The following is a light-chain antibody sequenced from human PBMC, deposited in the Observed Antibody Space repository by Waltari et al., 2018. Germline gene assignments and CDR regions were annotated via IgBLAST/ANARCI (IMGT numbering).Light chain of an antibody. CDR1: RSVLYSSNNKKY. V-gene: IGKV4-1*01. J-gene: IGKJ1*01. CDR2: WAS. CDR3: QQYYSTPWT. Sequence: IMMTQSPDSLAVSLGERATIHCRPSRSVLYSSNNKKYITWYQQKPGQPPKLLIYWASTRESGVPDRFSGSGSGTDFTLTISSLQAEDVAVYYCQQYYSTPWTFGQGTKVEIK.